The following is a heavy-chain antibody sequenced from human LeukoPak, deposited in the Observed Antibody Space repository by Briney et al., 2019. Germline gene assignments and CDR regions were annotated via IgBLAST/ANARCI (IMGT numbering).Heavy chain of an antibody. CDR2: NSVYNGNT. CDR1: GYTFTSYG. CDR3: ARGRRILGGPENAGDFFDF. V-gene: IGHV1-18*01. J-gene: IGHJ4*01. Sequence: GASVKVSCKASGYTFTSYGISWVRQAPGQGLEWMGWNSVYNGNTEYTQKFQARVTMTRDTSIGSGYMELTGLESADTAVYYCARGRRILGGPENAGDFFDFWGQGSLVTVSS. D-gene: IGHD3-16*01.